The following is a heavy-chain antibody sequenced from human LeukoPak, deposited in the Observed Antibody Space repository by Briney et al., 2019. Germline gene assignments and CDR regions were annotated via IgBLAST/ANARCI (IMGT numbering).Heavy chain of an antibody. Sequence: SETLSLTCAVYGGSLSGYYWSWIRQPPGKGLEWIGEINHSGSTNYNPSLKSRVTISVDTSKNQFSLKLNSVTAADTAVYYCASGCGSGSYQPTDYWGQGTLVTVSS. D-gene: IGHD3-10*01. J-gene: IGHJ4*02. CDR1: GGSLSGYY. CDR2: INHSGST. CDR3: ASGCGSGSYQPTDY. V-gene: IGHV4-34*01.